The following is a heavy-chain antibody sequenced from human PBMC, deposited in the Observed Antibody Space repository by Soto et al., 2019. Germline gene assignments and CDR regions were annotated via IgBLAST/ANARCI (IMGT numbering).Heavy chain of an antibody. CDR2: IWYDGSNK. J-gene: IGHJ4*02. CDR1: GXXFSXYX. V-gene: IGHV3-33*01. Sequence: QVQLVESGGGXVXXXXSLRLSXAXXGXXFSXYXXXWVRXAXGKGLEWVAVIWYDGSNKYYADSVKGRFTISRDNSKNTLYLQMNSLRAEDTAVYYCARDRRYYGSGTHREVYFDYWGQGTLVTVSS. D-gene: IGHD3-10*01. CDR3: ARDRRYYGSGTHREVYFDY.